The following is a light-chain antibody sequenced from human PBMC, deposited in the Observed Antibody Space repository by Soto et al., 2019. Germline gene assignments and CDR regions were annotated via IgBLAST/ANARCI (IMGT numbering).Light chain of an antibody. J-gene: IGKJ1*01. V-gene: IGKV3-11*01. CDR1: QSVSSY. CDR3: QQYSKWPT. CDR2: DAS. Sequence: ENVLTQSPATLSLSPGERATLSCRASQSVSSYLAWYQQKPGQAPRLLIYDASNRATGIPARFSGSGTGTDFTLTISSLQSEDFAVYYCQQYSKWPTFGRGTKVDIK.